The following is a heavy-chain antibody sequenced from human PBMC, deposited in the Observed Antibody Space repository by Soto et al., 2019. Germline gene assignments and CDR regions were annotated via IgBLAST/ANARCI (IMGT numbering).Heavy chain of an antibody. V-gene: IGHV4-31*03. D-gene: IGHD2-15*01. Sequence: QVQLQESGPGLVKPSQTLSLTCTVSGGSISSGGYYWSWMRQHPGKGLEWIGYVYYSGSTYYNPSLKRRVTISVDTSKNQFSLKLSSVTAADTIVYYCARGDIVVVVAAKSGAFDIWGQGTMVTVSS. CDR3: ARGDIVVVVAAKSGAFDI. J-gene: IGHJ3*02. CDR1: GGSISSGGYY. CDR2: VYYSGST.